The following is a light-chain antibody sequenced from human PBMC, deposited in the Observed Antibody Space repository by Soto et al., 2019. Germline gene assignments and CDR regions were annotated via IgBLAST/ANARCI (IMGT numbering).Light chain of an antibody. Sequence: DIQMTQSPSSLSASVGDKVTITCRASQSISSYLNWYQQKPGKAPNLLIYAASNLQSGVPSRFSGSGSGTDFTHTISSLQPEDFATYYCQQSYSTYTSGQGTKLEIK. CDR1: QSISSY. CDR2: AAS. CDR3: QQSYSTYT. J-gene: IGKJ2*01. V-gene: IGKV1-39*01.